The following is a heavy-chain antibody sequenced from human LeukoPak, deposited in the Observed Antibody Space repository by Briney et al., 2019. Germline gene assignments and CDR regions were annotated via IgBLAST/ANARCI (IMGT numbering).Heavy chain of an antibody. V-gene: IGHV4-39*07. CDR3: AKVAKYYYGPETYFFFEH. J-gene: IGHJ4*02. CDR2: IYYRGNT. D-gene: IGHD3-10*01. CDR1: GDSISSGSYY. Sequence: PSETLSLTCTVSGDSISSGSYYWGWIRQPPGKGLEWIGNIYYRGNTYFNPSLKRRVIISVDTSKNQFSLNLRSVTAADTAVYYCAKVAKYYYGPETYFFFEHWGQGTLVTVSS.